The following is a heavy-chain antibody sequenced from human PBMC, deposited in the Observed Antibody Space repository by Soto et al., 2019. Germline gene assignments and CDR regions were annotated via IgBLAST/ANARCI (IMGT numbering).Heavy chain of an antibody. CDR3: ARPGSPYTSTSYDAHWFDP. Sequence: GGSLRLSCIASGFTFSNYWMQWVRQAPGKGLVWVARINNDGSSTTYADSVKGRFTISRDNAKNTLYLQMNSLRVEDTAVFYCARPGSPYTSTSYDAHWFDPWGQGTLVTVSS. CDR2: INNDGSST. V-gene: IGHV3-74*01. CDR1: GFTFSNYW. D-gene: IGHD6-13*01. J-gene: IGHJ5*02.